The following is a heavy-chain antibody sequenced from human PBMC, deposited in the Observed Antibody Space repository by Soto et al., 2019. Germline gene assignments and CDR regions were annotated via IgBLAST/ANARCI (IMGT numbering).Heavy chain of an antibody. CDR1: GFTFSGLY. V-gene: IGHV3-11*01. D-gene: IGHD6-19*01. J-gene: IGHJ4*02. Sequence: QVQLTESGGGLVKPGGSLRLSCAASGFTFSGLYMSWIRQAPGKGLEWVSCIDSSGVKKYYAESVRGRFTISRDNAKNSLYLQMNSLRAEDTAVYYCAGDRGAVTGDYFDYWGQGTLVTVSS. CDR2: IDSSGVKK. CDR3: AGDRGAVTGDYFDY.